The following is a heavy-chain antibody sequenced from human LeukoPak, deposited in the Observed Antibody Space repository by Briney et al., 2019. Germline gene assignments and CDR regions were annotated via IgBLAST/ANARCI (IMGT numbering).Heavy chain of an antibody. CDR1: GFTFSSYA. CDR2: ISGSGDST. V-gene: IGHV3-23*01. J-gene: IGHJ2*01. CDR3: AKAGTLYGSGSSYWYFDL. Sequence: GGSLRLSCAASGFTFSSYAMSWVRQAPGKGLEWVSAISGSGDSTYYADSMKGRFTISRDNSKNTLYLQMNSLRAEDTAVYYCAKAGTLYGSGSSYWYFDLWGRGTLVTVSS. D-gene: IGHD3-10*01.